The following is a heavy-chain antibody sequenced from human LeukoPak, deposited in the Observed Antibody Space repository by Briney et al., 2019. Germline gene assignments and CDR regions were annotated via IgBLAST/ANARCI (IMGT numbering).Heavy chain of an antibody. Sequence: SETLSLTCAVSGYSINSGYYWGWIRQPPGKGLEWIGSIYYSGSTYYNPSLKSRVTISVDTSRKQFSLKLSSVTAADTAVYYCARGYCSSTTCSPGDNWFDPWGQGTLVTVSS. CDR1: GYSINSGYY. V-gene: IGHV4-38-2*01. CDR3: ARGYCSSTTCSPGDNWFDP. CDR2: IYYSGST. D-gene: IGHD2-2*01. J-gene: IGHJ5*02.